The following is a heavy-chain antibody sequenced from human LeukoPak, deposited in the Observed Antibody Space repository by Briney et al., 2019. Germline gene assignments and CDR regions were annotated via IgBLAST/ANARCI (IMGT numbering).Heavy chain of an antibody. CDR2: IIPIFGTA. CDR3: ARVYYYGSGSYWNNWFDP. D-gene: IGHD3-10*01. Sequence: ASVKVSCKASGVTFSSYAISWVRQAPGQGLEWMRRIIPIFGTANYAQKFQGRVTITTDESTSTAYMELSSLRSEDTAVYYCARVYYYGSGSYWNNWFDPWGQGTLVTVSS. CDR1: GVTFSSYA. J-gene: IGHJ5*02. V-gene: IGHV1-69*05.